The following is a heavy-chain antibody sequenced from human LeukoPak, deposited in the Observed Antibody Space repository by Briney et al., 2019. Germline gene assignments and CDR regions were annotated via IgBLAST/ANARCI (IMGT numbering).Heavy chain of an antibody. J-gene: IGHJ5*02. CDR3: ARDLPGYCSSTSCP. D-gene: IGHD2-2*01. Sequence: SETLSLTCTVSGGSIRSSYYYWGWIRQPPGKGLEWIGSIYDSGSTYYNPSLKSQVTISVDTSKNQFSLKLNSVTAADTAVYYCARDLPGYCSSTSCPWGQGTLVTVSS. V-gene: IGHV4-39*02. CDR2: IYDSGST. CDR1: GGSIRSSYYY.